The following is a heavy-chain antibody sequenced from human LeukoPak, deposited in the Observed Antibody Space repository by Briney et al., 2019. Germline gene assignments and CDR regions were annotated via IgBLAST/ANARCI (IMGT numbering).Heavy chain of an antibody. Sequence: PGGSLRLSCAASGFTVSSNYMSWVRQAPGKGLEWVANINKDGSEKNYVDSMKGRFTISRDNAKNSLYLQMNSLRAEDTALYYCARGHYPFDPWGQGTLVTVSS. D-gene: IGHD3-10*01. CDR3: ARGHYPFDP. J-gene: IGHJ5*02. CDR1: GFTVSSNY. V-gene: IGHV3-7*03. CDR2: INKDGSEK.